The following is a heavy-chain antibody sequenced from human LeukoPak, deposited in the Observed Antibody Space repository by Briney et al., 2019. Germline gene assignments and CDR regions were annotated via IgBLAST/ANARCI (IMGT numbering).Heavy chain of an antibody. D-gene: IGHD2-2*01. V-gene: IGHV4-34*01. Sequence: SETLSLTCAVYGGSFSGYYWSWIRQPPGKGLEWIGEINHSGSTNYNPSLKSRVTISVDTSKNQFSLKLSSVTAADTAVYYCARVPLGYCSSTSCYCGDRNWFDPWGQGTLVTVSS. J-gene: IGHJ5*02. CDR2: INHSGST. CDR3: ARVPLGYCSSTSCYCGDRNWFDP. CDR1: GGSFSGYY.